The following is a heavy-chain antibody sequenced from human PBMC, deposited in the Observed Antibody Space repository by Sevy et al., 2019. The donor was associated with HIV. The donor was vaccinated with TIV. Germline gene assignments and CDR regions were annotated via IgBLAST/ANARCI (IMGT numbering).Heavy chain of an antibody. D-gene: IGHD3-22*01. V-gene: IGHV3-23*01. CDR1: GFSFDSYG. CDR2: ISGSGTRT. Sequence: GGSLRLSCAVSGFSFDSYGMTWVRQAPGKGLEWVSGISGSGTRTYYADSVKGRFSISRDNSKNRLYLQMNSLRSEDQAIYYWGKGGGGHYDPDEIGYYFYYYNMDVWGKGTTVTVSS. CDR3: GKGGGGHYDPDEIGYYFYYYNMDV. J-gene: IGHJ6*03.